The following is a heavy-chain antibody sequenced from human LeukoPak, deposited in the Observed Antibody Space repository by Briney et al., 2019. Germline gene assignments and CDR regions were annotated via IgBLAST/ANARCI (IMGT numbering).Heavy chain of an antibody. Sequence: GGSLRLSCAASGFTFSSYAMSWVRQAPGKGLEWVAFIRYDGSNKYYADSVKGRFTISRDNSKNTLYLQMNSLRAEDTAVYYCAKDPPEYQLLPGWFDPWGQGILVTVSS. V-gene: IGHV3-30*02. D-gene: IGHD2-2*01. CDR1: GFTFSSYA. CDR3: AKDPPEYQLLPGWFDP. CDR2: IRYDGSNK. J-gene: IGHJ5*02.